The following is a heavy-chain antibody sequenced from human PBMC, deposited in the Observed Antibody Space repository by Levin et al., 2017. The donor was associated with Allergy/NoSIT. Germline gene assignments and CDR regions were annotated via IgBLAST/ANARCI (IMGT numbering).Heavy chain of an antibody. CDR3: ARGQWLVSY. CDR1: GGAISSYY. Sequence: SQTLSLTCTVSGGAISSYYWSWIRQPPGKGLEWIGYIYYDGSTNYNPSLKSRVTISVDTSKNQFSLKLSSVTAADTAVYYCARGQWLVSYWGQGTLVTVSS. J-gene: IGHJ4*02. CDR2: IYYDGST. D-gene: IGHD6-19*01. V-gene: IGHV4-59*01.